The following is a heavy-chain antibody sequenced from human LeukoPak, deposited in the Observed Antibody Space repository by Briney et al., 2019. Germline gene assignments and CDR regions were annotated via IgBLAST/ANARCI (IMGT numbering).Heavy chain of an antibody. CDR2: INHSGST. CDR3: ARRRGPFYSGSGSSYYYMDV. J-gene: IGHJ6*03. V-gene: IGHV4-34*01. Sequence: PSETLSLTCAVYGGSFSGYYWSWIRQPPGKGLEWIGEINHSGSTNYIPSLKSRATISVDTSKNQLSLKLSSVTAADAAVYYCARRRGPFYSGSGSSYYYMDVWGKGTTVTVSS. D-gene: IGHD3-10*01. CDR1: GGSFSGYY.